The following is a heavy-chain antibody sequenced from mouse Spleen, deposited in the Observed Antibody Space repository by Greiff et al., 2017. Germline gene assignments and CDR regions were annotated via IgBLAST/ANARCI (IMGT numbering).Heavy chain of an antibody. J-gene: IGHJ2*01. V-gene: IGHV1-52*01. CDR3: ARENYYGSSYYFDY. CDR1: GYTFTSYW. Sequence: QVQLQQPGAELVRPGSSVKLSCKASGYTFTSYWMHWVKQRPIQGLEWIGNIDPSDSETHYNQKFKDKATLTVDKSSSTAYMQLSSLTSEDSAVYYCARENYYGSSYYFDYWGQGTTLTGSS. CDR2: IDPSDSET. D-gene: IGHD1-1*01.